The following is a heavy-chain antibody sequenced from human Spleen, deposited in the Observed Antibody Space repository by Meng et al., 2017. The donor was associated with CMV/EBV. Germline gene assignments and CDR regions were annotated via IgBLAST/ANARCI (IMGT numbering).Heavy chain of an antibody. V-gene: IGHV4-39*07. J-gene: IGHJ4*02. CDR3: ARSYGGYYRFDY. CDR2: IYYSGST. D-gene: IGHD3-22*01. CDR1: GGSISGSSYY. Sequence: SETLSLTCGVSGGSISGSSYYWGWVRQPPGKGLEWIGSIYYSGSTYYNPSLKSRVTISVDTSKNQFSLKLSSVTAADTAMYYCARSYGGYYRFDYWGQGTLVTVSS.